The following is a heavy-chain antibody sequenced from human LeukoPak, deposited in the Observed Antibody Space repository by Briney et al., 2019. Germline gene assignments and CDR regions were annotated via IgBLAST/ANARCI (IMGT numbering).Heavy chain of an antibody. Sequence: ASVKVSCKASGYTFTSYVISWVRQAPGQGREWMGGISAYNGNTNYAQKFKGRATMTTETSTSTAYTELRSLRSDDTAVYYCARDGSPLCGSCHGYDYWGQGTLVTVSS. CDR1: GYTFTSYV. CDR3: ARDGSPLCGSCHGYDY. CDR2: ISAYNGNT. V-gene: IGHV1-18*01. J-gene: IGHJ4*02. D-gene: IGHD2-15*01.